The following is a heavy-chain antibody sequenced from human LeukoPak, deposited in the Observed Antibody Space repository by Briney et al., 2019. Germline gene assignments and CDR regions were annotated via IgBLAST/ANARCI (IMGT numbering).Heavy chain of an antibody. V-gene: IGHV3-23*01. J-gene: IGHJ2*01. CDR1: GFTFSSYA. D-gene: IGHD1-1*01. CDR2: ISGSGGST. CDR3: AKAQGRVPLDLRGLLLHL. Sequence: GGSLRLSCAASGFTFSSYAMSWVRQAPGKGLEWVSAISGSGGSTYYADSVKGRFTISRENSKNTLYLKMNSGRAEETAVYYCAKAQGRVPLDLRGLLLHLWGRGTLVTVSS.